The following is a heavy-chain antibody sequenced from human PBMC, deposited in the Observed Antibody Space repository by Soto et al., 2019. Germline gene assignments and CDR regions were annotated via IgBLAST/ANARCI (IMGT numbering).Heavy chain of an antibody. V-gene: IGHV1-8*01. CDR2: MSPNSGAT. D-gene: IGHD1-1*01. CDR3: ARGVDAGVDV. CDR1: GYTFTTYD. J-gene: IGHJ6*02. Sequence: QVQLVQSGAEVTKPGASVKVSCRASGYTFTTYDINWVRQATGQGLEWMGWMSPNSGATGYAQKFQGGVTMTRDTSISTACMELSNLRSEDTAVYYCARGVDAGVDVWGQGTTVTVSS.